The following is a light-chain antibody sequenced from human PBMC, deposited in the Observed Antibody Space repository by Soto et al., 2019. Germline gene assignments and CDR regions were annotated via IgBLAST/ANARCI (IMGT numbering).Light chain of an antibody. CDR3: MQATQYPPYT. V-gene: IGKV2-24*01. CDR2: KIS. CDR1: QSLLHSDGNTY. J-gene: IGKJ2*01. Sequence: DIVLTQTPLSSPVTLGQPASISCRSSQSLLHSDGNTYLSWLQQRPGQPPRLLLYKISNRFSGVPDRFSGSGAGPDFTLKISRVEAEDVGVYYCMQATQYPPYTFGQGTKLEI.